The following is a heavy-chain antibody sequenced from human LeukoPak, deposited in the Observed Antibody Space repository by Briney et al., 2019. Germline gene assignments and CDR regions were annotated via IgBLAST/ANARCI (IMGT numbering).Heavy chain of an antibody. CDR1: GYTLTELS. V-gene: IGHV1-24*01. CDR3: AEGPYDYLTSKYFQH. Sequence: VASVKVSCKVSGYTLTELSMHWVRQAPGKGLEWMGGFDPEDGETIYAQKFQGRVTMTEDTSTDTAYIELSSLRSEDTAVYYCAEGPYDYLTSKYFQHWGQGTLVTVSS. J-gene: IGHJ1*01. D-gene: IGHD4-11*01. CDR2: FDPEDGET.